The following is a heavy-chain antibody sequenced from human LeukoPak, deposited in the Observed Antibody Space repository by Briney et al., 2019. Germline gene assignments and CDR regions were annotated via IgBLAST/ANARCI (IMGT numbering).Heavy chain of an antibody. CDR2: INHNGNVN. V-gene: IGHV3-7*03. Sequence: GGSLRLSCVASGVTYSDRAMNWARQAPGKGLEWVASINHNGNVNYYVDSVKGRFTISRDNAKNSLYLQMSNLRAEDTAVYFCARGGGLDVWGQGATITVSS. CDR3: ARGGGLDV. CDR1: GVTYSDRA. J-gene: IGHJ6*02. D-gene: IGHD3-16*01.